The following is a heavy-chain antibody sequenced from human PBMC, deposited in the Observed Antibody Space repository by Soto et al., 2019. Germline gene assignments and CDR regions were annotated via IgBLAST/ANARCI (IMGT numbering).Heavy chain of an antibody. CDR2: ISSNSAYI. CDR1: VFTFLSFT. V-gene: IGHV3-21*01. D-gene: IGHD6-13*01. Sequence: PGWSLRLACASSVFTFLSFTMKWVRQAPGKGLEWVSTISSNSAYIYYTDALRGRFTISRDNAKNSLHLQMNSLRAEDKAVDYCTRDASRDSSARGWFDPWGPGTLVTVSS. CDR3: TRDASRDSSARGWFDP. J-gene: IGHJ5*02.